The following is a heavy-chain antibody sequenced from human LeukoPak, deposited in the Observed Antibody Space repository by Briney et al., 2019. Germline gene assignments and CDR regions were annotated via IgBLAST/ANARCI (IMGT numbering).Heavy chain of an antibody. V-gene: IGHV1-69*05. J-gene: IGHJ5*02. CDR3: ARVLKLKKNWFDP. Sequence: SVKVSCKASGGTFSSYAISWVRQAPGQGLEWMGGIIPIFGTANYAQKFQGRVTITTDESTSTAYMELSSLRSEDTAVYYCARVLKLKKNWFDPWGQGTLVTVSS. D-gene: IGHD1-1*01. CDR2: IIPIFGTA. CDR1: GGTFSSYA.